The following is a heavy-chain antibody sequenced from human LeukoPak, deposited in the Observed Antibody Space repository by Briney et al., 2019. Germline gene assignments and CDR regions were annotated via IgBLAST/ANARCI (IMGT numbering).Heavy chain of an antibody. J-gene: IGHJ6*02. V-gene: IGHV4-34*01. D-gene: IGHD3-16*01. Sequence: GSLRLSCAASGFTFSSYEMNWVRQAPGKGLEWIGEINPNGYSNYNSSLKSRVTISVDTSKNQFSLKLTSVTAADTAVYFCARGRDIRVLHILHYYYNALEFWGQGTTVTVSS. CDR1: GFTFSSYE. CDR3: ARGRDIRVLHILHYYYNALEF. CDR2: INPNGYS.